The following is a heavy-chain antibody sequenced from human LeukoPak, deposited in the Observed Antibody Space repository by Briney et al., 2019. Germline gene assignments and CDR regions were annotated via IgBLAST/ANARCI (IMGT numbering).Heavy chain of an antibody. Sequence: SVKVSCKASGNSISKFAVSWVRQAPGQGLEWMGGIIPLFGTADYPQKFQGRVTITPDESTSTTYMELSSLKSEDTATYYCMTRSCGAGACSSSFYYYYGLHFWGQGTPVFVSS. D-gene: IGHD3-16*01. J-gene: IGHJ4*03. V-gene: IGHV1-69*13. CDR2: IIPLFGTA. CDR1: GNSISKFA. CDR3: MTRSCGAGACSSSFYYYYGLHF.